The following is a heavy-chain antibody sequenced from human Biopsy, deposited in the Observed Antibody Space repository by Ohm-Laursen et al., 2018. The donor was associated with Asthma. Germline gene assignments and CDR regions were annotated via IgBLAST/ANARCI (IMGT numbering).Heavy chain of an antibody. CDR1: GFTFSHYN. D-gene: IGHD1-14*01. Sequence: SLRLSCSASGFTFSHYNMNWVRQDPGEGLEWVSSITDTSRYIKYADSVKGRFTISRDNAKNSLYLQMNSLRAEDTAVYYCARDGPELPTELDYWGPGTLVTVSS. CDR2: ITDTSRYI. V-gene: IGHV3-21*01. J-gene: IGHJ4*02. CDR3: ARDGPELPTELDY.